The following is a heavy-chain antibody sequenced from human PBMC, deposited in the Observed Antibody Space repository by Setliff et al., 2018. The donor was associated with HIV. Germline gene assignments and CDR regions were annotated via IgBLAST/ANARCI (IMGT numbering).Heavy chain of an antibody. D-gene: IGHD3-22*01. Sequence: SETLSLTCTVSGGSASNSRYYWAWIRQPPGKGLEYIGSIHYNERTYYNPSLKSRVTISIDTSKNQFSLNLTSVTAADTAVYYCASRVYYYDSNNFLREEGFDPWGQGTLVTVSS. CDR2: IHYNERT. CDR3: ASRVYYYDSNNFLREEGFDP. V-gene: IGHV4-39*01. J-gene: IGHJ5*02. CDR1: GGSASNSRYY.